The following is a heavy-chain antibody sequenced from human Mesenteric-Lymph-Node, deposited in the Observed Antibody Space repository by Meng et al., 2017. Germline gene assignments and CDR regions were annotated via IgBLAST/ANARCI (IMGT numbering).Heavy chain of an antibody. V-gene: IGHV4-4*07. CDR3: ARGLRGTVTWTNAFDI. Sequence: GSLRPSCTVSGGSISTYYWTWVRQPAGKGLEWIGRIYTIGSTNYYPSLKSRVTISVDTSKNQFSLKLISVTAADPAVYYCARGLRGTVTWTNAFDIWGQGTMVTVSS. CDR1: GGSISTYY. CDR2: IYTIGST. D-gene: IGHD4-17*01. J-gene: IGHJ3*02.